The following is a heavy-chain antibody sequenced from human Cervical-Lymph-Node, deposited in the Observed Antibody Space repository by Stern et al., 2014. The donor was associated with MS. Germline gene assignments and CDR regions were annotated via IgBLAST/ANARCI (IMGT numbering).Heavy chain of an antibody. Sequence: QMQLGKSGAEVKKPGASVKVSCKASGYNFTSLGISWVRQAPGQGLEWMGWISAYNGNTSYAQKLQGRVTLTTDTSTSTAYMELRSLTSDDTAAYYCASGSLEGFDPWGQGTLVTVSS. D-gene: IGHD5-24*01. CDR2: ISAYNGNT. CDR1: GYNFTSLG. J-gene: IGHJ5*02. CDR3: ASGSLEGFDP. V-gene: IGHV1-18*01.